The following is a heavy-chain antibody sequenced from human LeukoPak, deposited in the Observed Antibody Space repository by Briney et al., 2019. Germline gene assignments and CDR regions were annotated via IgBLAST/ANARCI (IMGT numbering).Heavy chain of an antibody. CDR2: IREERGQE. D-gene: IGHD5-18*01. V-gene: IGHV3-7*03. Sequence: GGSLRLSCVASGLTVSNHWMSWVCQAPGKGLEWVANIREERGQEYYVDSVKGRFTISKNSAKNSLYLQMNTLRVEDTAMYYCASLDTAKQPLANHWGQGTLVTVSS. CDR1: GLTVSNHW. J-gene: IGHJ5*02. CDR3: ASLDTAKQPLANH.